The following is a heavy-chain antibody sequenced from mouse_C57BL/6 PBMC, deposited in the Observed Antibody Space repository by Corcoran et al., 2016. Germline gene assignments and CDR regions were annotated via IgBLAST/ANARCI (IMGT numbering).Heavy chain of an antibody. CDR2: INPNNGGT. J-gene: IGHJ2*01. CDR1: GYTFTDYY. D-gene: IGHD2-1*01. V-gene: IGHV1-26*01. CDR3: ARVGNYFDY. Sequence: EVQLQQSGPEPVKPGASVKISCKASGYTFTDYYMNWVKQSHGKSLEWIGDINPNNGGTSYNQKFKGKATLTVDKSSSTAYMELRSLTSEDSAVYYCARVGNYFDYRGQGTTLTVSS.